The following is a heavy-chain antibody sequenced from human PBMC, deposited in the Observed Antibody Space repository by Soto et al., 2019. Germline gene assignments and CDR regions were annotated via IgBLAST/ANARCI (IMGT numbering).Heavy chain of an antibody. CDR2: ISFDGSEK. Sequence: QMQLVESGGGVVQPGRSLRLSCAASGFAFGSSAMHWVRQAPGKGLEWVAGISFDGSEKDYADSVKGRFAISRDNSENTLSLQMNSLRPEDTAVYYCARESPLLTPRGMDVWGQGTTVTVPS. CDR1: GFAFGSSA. CDR3: ARESPLLTPRGMDV. D-gene: IGHD2-8*01. V-gene: IGHV3-30*09. J-gene: IGHJ6*02.